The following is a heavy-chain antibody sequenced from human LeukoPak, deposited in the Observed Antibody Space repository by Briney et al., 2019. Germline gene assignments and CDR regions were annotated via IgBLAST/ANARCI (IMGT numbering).Heavy chain of an antibody. D-gene: IGHD6-19*01. V-gene: IGHV4-4*02. CDR1: GGSISSSNW. CDR3: ARDSIAVAGYFDY. J-gene: IGHJ4*02. CDR2: IYHSGST. Sequence: SGTLSLTCAVSGGSISSSNWWSWVRQPPGKGLEWIGEIYHSGSTNYNPSLKSRVTISVDKSKNQFSLKLSSVTAADTAVYYCARDSIAVAGYFDYWGQGTLVTVSS.